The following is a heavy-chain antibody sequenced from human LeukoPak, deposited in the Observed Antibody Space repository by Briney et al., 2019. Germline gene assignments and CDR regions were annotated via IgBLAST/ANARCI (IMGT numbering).Heavy chain of an antibody. CDR1: GYTFTTYY. J-gene: IGHJ4*02. D-gene: IGHD6-13*01. CDR3: AGDVGSSTRKFDY. V-gene: IGHV1-46*03. CDR2: ISPSGGST. Sequence: GASVKVSCKASGYTFTTYYIHWVRQAPGQGLEWMGIISPSGGSTTYAQKFQGRVTMTRDTSTSTVYMELSSLRSEDTAVYYCAGDVGSSTRKFDYWGQGTLVTVSS.